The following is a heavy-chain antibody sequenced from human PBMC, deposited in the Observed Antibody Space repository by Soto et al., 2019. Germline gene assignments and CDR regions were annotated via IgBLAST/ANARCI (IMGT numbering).Heavy chain of an antibody. V-gene: IGHV1-69*01. CDR2: IIPIFGTA. J-gene: IGHJ6*02. CDR1: GGTFSSYA. D-gene: IGHD4-4*01. Sequence: QVQLVQSGAEVKKPGSSVKVSCKASGGTFSSYAISWVRQAPGQGLEWMGGIIPIFGTANYAQKFQGRITITADESTSTAYMELSSLRSEDTAVYYCARCGDYSNQYYYYGMDVWGQGTTVTVSS. CDR3: ARCGDYSNQYYYYGMDV.